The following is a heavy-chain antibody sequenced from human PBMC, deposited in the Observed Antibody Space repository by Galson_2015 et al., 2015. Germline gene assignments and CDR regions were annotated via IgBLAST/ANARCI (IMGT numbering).Heavy chain of an antibody. V-gene: IGHV1-8*01. CDR2: INPNSRNT. J-gene: IGHJ4*02. Sequence: SVKVSCKASGYTFTNYDINWVRQAAGQGLEWMGWINPNSRNTGYAREFQGRVTMTTDTSTSTAYMDLSSLRAEDTAVYYCAREARPSSGWSVDYWGQGTLVTVSS. CDR1: GYTFTNYD. CDR3: AREARPSSGWSVDY. D-gene: IGHD6-19*01.